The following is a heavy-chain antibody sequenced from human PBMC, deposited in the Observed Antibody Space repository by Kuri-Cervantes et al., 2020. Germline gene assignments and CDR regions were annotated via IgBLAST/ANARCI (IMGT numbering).Heavy chain of an antibody. V-gene: IGHV1-69*06. D-gene: IGHD3-22*01. CDR3: ARGGYYDSSGYFVNPRPSDFDY. CDR2: IIPIFGTA. CDR1: GGTFSSYA. Sequence: SVKVSCKASGGTFSSYAISWVRQAPGQGLEWMGGIIPIFGTANYAQKFQGRVTITADKSTSTAYMELSSLRSEDTAVYYCARGGYYDSSGYFVNPRPSDFDYWGQGTLVTVSS. J-gene: IGHJ4*02.